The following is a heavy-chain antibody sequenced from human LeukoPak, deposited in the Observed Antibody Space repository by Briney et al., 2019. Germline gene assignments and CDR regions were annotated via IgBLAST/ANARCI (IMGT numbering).Heavy chain of an antibody. CDR1: GGSIGSYS. Sequence: SETLSLTCTVSGGSIGSYSWNWIRQPPGKGLEWIGHIHYSGSTNYNPSLKSRVTISIDTSKNQFSLKLSSMTAADTAVYYCARSRRGYEYYFDYWGQGTLVTVSS. D-gene: IGHD5-12*01. J-gene: IGHJ4*02. V-gene: IGHV4-59*01. CDR3: ARSRRGYEYYFDY. CDR2: IHYSGST.